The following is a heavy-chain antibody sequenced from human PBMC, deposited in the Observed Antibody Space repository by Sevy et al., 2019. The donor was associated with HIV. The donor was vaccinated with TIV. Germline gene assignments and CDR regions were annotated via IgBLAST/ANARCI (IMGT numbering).Heavy chain of an antibody. V-gene: IGHV1-2*06. D-gene: IGHD1-1*01. CDR3: ARDPGTQDYGMDV. CDR1: GYTFTGYY. CDR2: INPNSGGT. Sequence: ASVKVSCKASGYTFTGYYMHWVRQAPGQGLEWMGRINPNSGGTNYAQKFRGRVTMTRDTSISTAYMELSRLRSDDTAVYYCARDPGTQDYGMDVWGQGTTVTVSS. J-gene: IGHJ6*02.